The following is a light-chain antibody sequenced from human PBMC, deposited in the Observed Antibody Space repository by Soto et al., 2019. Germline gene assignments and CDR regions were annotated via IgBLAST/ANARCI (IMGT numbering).Light chain of an antibody. CDR1: QSISRY. CDR3: QQRYGTPIT. Sequence: IQLAPSHFSPSASEGDRVTISYVASQSISRYLNSYQQKQGKAPNLLIYVASSLQSEVLSRFSGSGDGTYFNLTITSLQPEEFATYYGQQRYGTPITYGQGTRLEIK. CDR2: VAS. V-gene: IGKV1-39*01. J-gene: IGKJ5*01.